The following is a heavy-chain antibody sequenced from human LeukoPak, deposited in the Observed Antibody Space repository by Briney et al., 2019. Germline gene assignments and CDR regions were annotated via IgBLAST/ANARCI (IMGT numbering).Heavy chain of an antibody. J-gene: IGHJ4*02. V-gene: IGHV3-74*01. Sequence: GGSLRLSCAASGFTFSSYSMNWVRQAPGKGLEWVSRINEDGSTTNHADSVKGRFTISRDNAKNTLYMQMNSLRAEDTAVYYCVRDLGGRSGHWGQGTLVTVSS. CDR2: INEDGSTT. CDR3: VRDLGGRSGH. D-gene: IGHD1-26*01. CDR1: GFTFSSYS.